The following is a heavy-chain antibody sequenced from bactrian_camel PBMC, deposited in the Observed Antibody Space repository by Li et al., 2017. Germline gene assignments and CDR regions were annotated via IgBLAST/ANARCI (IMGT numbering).Heavy chain of an antibody. J-gene: IGHJ4*01. D-gene: IGHD4*01. Sequence: HVQLVESGGGSVQPGGSLRLSCTATGFTFEDVHAACYRQAPGRRCELVSAFYRDGDTYYSRSVKGRFTISRDNDKRRVYLQMESLRPEDSADYFCATNPPRQPRDDDEPSCDEYREWGQGTQVTVS. CDR3: ATNPPRQPRDDDEPSCDEYRE. CDR2: FYRDGDT. CDR1: GFTFEDVH. V-gene: IGHV3S53*01.